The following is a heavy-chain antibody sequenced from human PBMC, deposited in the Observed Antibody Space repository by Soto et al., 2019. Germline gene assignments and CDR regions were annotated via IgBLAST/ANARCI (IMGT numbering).Heavy chain of an antibody. D-gene: IGHD1-26*01. CDR2: IYPGDSDT. Sequence: PGESLKISCKGSVYTFIRYWIGWSRQMPVKGLEWMVMIYPGDSDTTYSPSFQGQVTISADKSISTAYLQGNTLKASDTALYYCARIKTVGASPNWFDPGGKETLVTVSS. V-gene: IGHV5-51*01. J-gene: IGHJ5*02. CDR1: VYTFIRYW. CDR3: ARIKTVGASPNWFDP.